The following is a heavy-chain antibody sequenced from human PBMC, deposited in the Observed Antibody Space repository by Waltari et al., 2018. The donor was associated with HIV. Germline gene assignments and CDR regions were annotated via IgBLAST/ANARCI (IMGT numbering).Heavy chain of an antibody. CDR3: ARALWSGYYTPYYFDY. D-gene: IGHD3-3*01. Sequence: VQLVQSGAEVKKPGAAVNVSCKASGYPFPSYGISWVRQAPGQGLGWMGWISAYNGHTNYAQKLQGRVTMTTDTPTSTAYMDLRSLRSDDTAFYYCARALWSGYYTPYYFDYWGQGTLVTVSS. V-gene: IGHV1-18*01. CDR2: ISAYNGHT. J-gene: IGHJ4*02. CDR1: GYPFPSYG.